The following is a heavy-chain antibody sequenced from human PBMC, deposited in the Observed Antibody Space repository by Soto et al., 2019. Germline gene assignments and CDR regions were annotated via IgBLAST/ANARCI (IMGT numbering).Heavy chain of an antibody. J-gene: IGHJ2*01. CDR1: GGSISGGVYY. V-gene: IGHV4-30-4*01. Sequence: VQLQESGPGLVKPSETLSLTCTVSGGSISGGVYYWSWIRQPPGKGLEWIGYIYDSGSTYYNPSLKSRVTVSVDTSKNQFSLRLSSVTAADTAVYYCAREIIPLTTDWYFDLWGRGTLVTGYS. D-gene: IGHD4-17*01. CDR2: IYDSGST. CDR3: AREIIPLTTDWYFDL.